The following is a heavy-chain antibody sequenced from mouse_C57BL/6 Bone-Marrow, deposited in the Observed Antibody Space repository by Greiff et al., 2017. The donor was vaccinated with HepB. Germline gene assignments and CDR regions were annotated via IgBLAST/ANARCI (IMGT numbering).Heavy chain of an antibody. CDR1: GYTFTSYG. CDR2: IYPRSGNT. V-gene: IGHV1-81*01. CDR3: ARAAHYYGSSYGFAY. Sequence: QVQLQQSGAELARPGASVKLSCKASGYTFTSYGISWVKQRTGQGLEWIGEIYPRSGNTYYNEKFKGKATLTADKSSRTAYMELRSLTSEDSSVYFCARAAHYYGSSYGFAYWGQGTLVTVSA. J-gene: IGHJ3*01. D-gene: IGHD1-1*01.